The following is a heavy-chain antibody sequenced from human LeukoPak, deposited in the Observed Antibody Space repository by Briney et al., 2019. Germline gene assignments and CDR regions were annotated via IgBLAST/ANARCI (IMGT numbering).Heavy chain of an antibody. CDR2: INHSGST. D-gene: IGHD6-19*01. CDR3: ARRVAVAGTGDY. J-gene: IGHJ4*02. CDR1: GGSFSGYY. V-gene: IGHV4-34*01. Sequence: PSETLSLTCAVYGGSFSGYYWSWIRQPPGKGLEWIGEINHSGSTNYNPSLKSRVTISVDTSKNQFSLKLSSVTAADTAVYYCARRVAVAGTGDYWGQGTLVTVSS.